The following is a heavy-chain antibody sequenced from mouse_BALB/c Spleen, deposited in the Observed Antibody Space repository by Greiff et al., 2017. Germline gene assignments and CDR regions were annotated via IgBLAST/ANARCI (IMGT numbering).Heavy chain of an antibody. V-gene: IGHV1-5*01. J-gene: IGHJ2*01. Sequence: EVQLQQSVTVLARPGASVKMSCKASGYSFTSYWMHWVKQRPGQGLEWIGAIYPGNSDTSYNQKFKGKAKLTAVTSASTAYMELSSLTNEDSAVYYCTREGITTDYYLDYWGQGTTLTVSS. CDR1: GYSFTSYW. CDR2: IYPGNSDT. CDR3: TREGITTDYYLDY. D-gene: IGHD1-1*01.